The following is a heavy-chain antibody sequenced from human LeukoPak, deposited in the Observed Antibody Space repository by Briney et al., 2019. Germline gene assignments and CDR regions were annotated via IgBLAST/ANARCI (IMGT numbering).Heavy chain of an antibody. Sequence: PGGSLRLSCAASGFTFSDYYMSWIRQAPGKGLEWISYISSSGNTIYYADSVKGRFTISRDNAKSSLFLQMNSLRAEDTALYYCVRGSSSWYRYWGLGTLVTVSS. J-gene: IGHJ4*02. CDR1: GFTFSDYY. CDR2: ISSSGNTI. CDR3: VRGSSSWYRY. V-gene: IGHV3-11*04. D-gene: IGHD6-13*01.